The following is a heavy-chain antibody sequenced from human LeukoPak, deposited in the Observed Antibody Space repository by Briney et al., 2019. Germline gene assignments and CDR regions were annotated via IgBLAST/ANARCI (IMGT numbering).Heavy chain of an antibody. CDR1: GFTFSSYS. D-gene: IGHD2-15*01. CDR2: ISSSSSYI. J-gene: IGHJ3*02. CDR3: TGGRLYCSGGSCEKANDAFDI. Sequence: GGSLRLSCAASGFTFSSYSMNWVRQAQGKGLEWVSSISSSSSYIYYEDSVKGRFTISRDNAKNSLYLQMNSLRAEDTAVYYCTGGRLYCSGGSCEKANDAFDIWGQGTMVTVSS. V-gene: IGHV3-21*01.